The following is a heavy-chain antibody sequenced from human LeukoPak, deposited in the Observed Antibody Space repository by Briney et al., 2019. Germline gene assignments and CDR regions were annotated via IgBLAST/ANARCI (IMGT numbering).Heavy chain of an antibody. Sequence: ASVKVSRKASGYTFTTYGISWVRQAPGQGLEWMGWISPYNGNTNYAQKLQGRVTMTTDTSTSTAYMELRSLRSDDTAVYYCARVRLARGFDYWGQGTLVTVSS. V-gene: IGHV1-18*01. D-gene: IGHD3-10*01. J-gene: IGHJ4*02. CDR3: ARVRLARGFDY. CDR2: ISPYNGNT. CDR1: GYTFTTYG.